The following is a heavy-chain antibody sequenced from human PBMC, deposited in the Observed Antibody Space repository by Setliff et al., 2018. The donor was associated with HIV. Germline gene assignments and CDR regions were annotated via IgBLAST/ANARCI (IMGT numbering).Heavy chain of an antibody. CDR3: ARGVVVPAAMHFDY. CDR2: IKQDGSEK. V-gene: IGHV3-7*01. J-gene: IGHJ4*02. CDR1: GFTFSSYW. Sequence: LRLSCAASGFTFSSYWMSWVRQAAGKGLEWVANIKQDGSEKYYVDSVKGRFTISRDNAKNSLYLQMNSLRAEDTAVYYCARGVVVPAAMHFDYWGQGTLVTVSS. D-gene: IGHD2-2*01.